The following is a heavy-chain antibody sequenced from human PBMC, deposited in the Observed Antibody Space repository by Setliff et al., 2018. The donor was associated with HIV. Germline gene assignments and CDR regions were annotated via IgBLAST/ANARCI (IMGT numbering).Heavy chain of an antibody. Sequence: ASVKVSCKASGYSFTSYGVSWVRQAPGQGLEWMGWISAYNVNTNYAQKLQGRVTMTTDTSTSTAYSELRSLRSDDTAVYYCARGTTPLGWFYPWGQGTLVTVSS. CDR3: ARGTTPLGWFYP. J-gene: IGHJ5*02. V-gene: IGHV1-18*01. D-gene: IGHD2-2*01. CDR1: GYSFTSYG. CDR2: ISAYNVNT.